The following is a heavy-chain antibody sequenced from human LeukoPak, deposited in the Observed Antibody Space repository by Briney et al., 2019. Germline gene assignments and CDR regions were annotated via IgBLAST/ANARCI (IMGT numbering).Heavy chain of an antibody. CDR2: IYYSGST. Sequence: SETLSLTCTVSGGSISSSSYYWGWIRQPPGKGLDWIGSIYYSGSTYYNPSLKSRVTISVDTSKNQFSLKLSSVTAADTAVYYGARHYKTRPAYSSGWFRWFDPWGQGTLVTVSS. J-gene: IGHJ5*02. V-gene: IGHV4-39*01. CDR3: ARHYKTRPAYSSGWFRWFDP. D-gene: IGHD6-19*01. CDR1: GGSISSSSYY.